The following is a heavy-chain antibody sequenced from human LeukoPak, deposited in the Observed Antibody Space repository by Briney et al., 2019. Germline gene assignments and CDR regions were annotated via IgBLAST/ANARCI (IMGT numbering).Heavy chain of an antibody. Sequence: KPPETLSLTCTVSGGSISSSSYYWGWIRQPPGKGLEWIGSIYYSGSTYYNPSLKSRVTISVDTSKNQFSLKLSSVTAADTAVYYCARQIYCGGDCYSGFDYWGQGTLVTVSS. J-gene: IGHJ4*02. D-gene: IGHD2-21*01. CDR3: ARQIYCGGDCYSGFDY. CDR1: GGSISSSSYY. CDR2: IYYSGST. V-gene: IGHV4-39*01.